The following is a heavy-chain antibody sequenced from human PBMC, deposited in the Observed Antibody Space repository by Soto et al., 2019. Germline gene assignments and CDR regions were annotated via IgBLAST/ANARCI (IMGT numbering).Heavy chain of an antibody. Sequence: EVQLLESGGGLVQPGGSLRLSCAGSGFLFRSFAMSWVRQAPGKGLEWVSGISDTGHTYYSVSVMGRFTISRDNPENTLYLQMTALRAEDTATYFCAKDRLWFGRATEDYWGQGILVTVSS. J-gene: IGHJ4*02. CDR3: AKDRLWFGRATEDY. V-gene: IGHV3-23*01. D-gene: IGHD3-10*01. CDR2: ISDTGHT. CDR1: GFLFRSFA.